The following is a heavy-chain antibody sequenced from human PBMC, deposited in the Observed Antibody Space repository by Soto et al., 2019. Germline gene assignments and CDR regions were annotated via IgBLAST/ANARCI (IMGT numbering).Heavy chain of an antibody. CDR2: ISGSGGST. Sequence: GESLKISCAASGFTFSSYAMSWVRQAPGKGLEWVSAISGSGGSTYYADSVKGRFTISRDNSKNTLYLQMNSLRAEDTAVYYCAKVRRGRQPPFDYWGQGTLVTVSS. D-gene: IGHD1-26*01. V-gene: IGHV3-23*01. CDR3: AKVRRGRQPPFDY. CDR1: GFTFSSYA. J-gene: IGHJ4*02.